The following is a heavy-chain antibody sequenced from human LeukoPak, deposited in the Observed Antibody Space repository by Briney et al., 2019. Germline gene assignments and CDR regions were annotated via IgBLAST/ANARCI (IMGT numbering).Heavy chain of an antibody. CDR1: GFTFSSYW. D-gene: IGHD3-22*01. CDR3: ATSYDSSGCD. V-gene: IGHV3-7*01. J-gene: IGHJ4*02. Sequence: GGSLRLSCAASGFTFSSYWMGWVRQAPGKGLEWVANIKQDGSEIYYVDSVKGRFTISRDNAKNSLYLQMNNLRAEDTALYYCATSYDSSGCDWGQGTLVTVSS. CDR2: IKQDGSEI.